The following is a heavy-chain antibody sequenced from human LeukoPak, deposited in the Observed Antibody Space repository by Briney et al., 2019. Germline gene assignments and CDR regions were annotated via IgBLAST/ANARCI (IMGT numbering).Heavy chain of an antibody. J-gene: IGHJ3*01. CDR3: AREMGSLANGFDL. D-gene: IGHD3-16*01. CDR1: GYTFTSYG. V-gene: IGHV1-69*13. Sequence: SVKVSCKASGYTFTSYGISWVRQAPGQGLEWMGHIILLFGSTHYAQNFHGRLTISADESTRTAFMELSSLRSEDTALYYCAREMGSLANGFDLWGQGTMVTVSS. CDR2: IILLFGST.